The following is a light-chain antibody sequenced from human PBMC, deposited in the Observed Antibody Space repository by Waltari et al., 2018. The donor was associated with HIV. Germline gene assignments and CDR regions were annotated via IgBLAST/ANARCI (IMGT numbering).Light chain of an antibody. CDR3: SSYSGVNTFVV. V-gene: IGLV2-14*03. J-gene: IGLJ2*01. CDR2: YVI. CDR1: SSDSGRYNH. Sequence: QSALTQPAPVSGSPGQSITIPFTGSSSDSGRYNHVPWYQQIHGKAPKLPTTYVIRRPLGVSDRFSGSKSGNTASLTISGLQAEDEASYFCSSYSGVNTFVVFGGGTKVTVL.